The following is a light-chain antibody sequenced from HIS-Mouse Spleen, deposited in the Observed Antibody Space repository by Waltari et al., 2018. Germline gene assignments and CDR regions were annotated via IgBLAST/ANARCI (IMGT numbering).Light chain of an antibody. V-gene: IGKV4-1*01. Sequence: DIVMTQSPDSLAVSLGLRAPINCKSSPSVFYSSNNKNYLAWYQQKPVQPPKLLIYWASTREAGVPDRFSGSGSGTDFTLTISSLQAEDVAVYYCQQYYSTPYTFGQGTKLEIK. CDR3: QQYYSTPYT. CDR2: WAS. CDR1: PSVFYSSNNKNY. J-gene: IGKJ2*01.